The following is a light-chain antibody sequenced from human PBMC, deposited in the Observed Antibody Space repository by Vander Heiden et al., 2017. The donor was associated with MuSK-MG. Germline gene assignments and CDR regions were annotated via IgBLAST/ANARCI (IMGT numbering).Light chain of an antibody. CDR1: SSNIGAAYE. J-gene: IGLJ2*01. CDR2: GNN. V-gene: IGLV1-40*01. CDR3: QSYDSSLSAVV. Sequence: QSVLTQPPSVSGAPGQRVTISCAGGSSNIGAAYEVHWYQQLPGTAPKLLIYGNNNRPSGVPDRFSGSKSATSASLAITGLQTEDEADYYCQSYDSSLSAVVFGGGTKLTVL.